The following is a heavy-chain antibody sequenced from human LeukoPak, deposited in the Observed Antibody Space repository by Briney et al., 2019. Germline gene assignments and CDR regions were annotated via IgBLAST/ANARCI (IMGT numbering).Heavy chain of an antibody. CDR2: IYYSGST. CDR3: ARRGVGYYFDY. D-gene: IGHD2-2*01. J-gene: IGHJ4*02. Sequence: SETLSLTCTVSGGSISSYYWSWIRQPPGKGLEWIGYIYYSGSTNYNPSLKSRVTISVDTSKNQFSLKLSSVTAADTAVYYCARRGVGYYFDYWGQGTLVTVSS. CDR1: GGSISSYY. V-gene: IGHV4-59*08.